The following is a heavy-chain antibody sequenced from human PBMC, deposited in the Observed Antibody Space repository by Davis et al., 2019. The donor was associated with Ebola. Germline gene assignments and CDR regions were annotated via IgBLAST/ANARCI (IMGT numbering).Heavy chain of an antibody. Sequence: SETLSLTCTVSGGSISSGDYYWSWIRQPPGKGLEWIGYIYYSGSTYYNPSLKSRVTISVDTSKNQFSLKLSSVTAADTAVYYCARLYYGSGSYYFDYWGQGTLVTVSS. CDR1: GGSISSGDYY. CDR3: ARLYYGSGSYYFDY. CDR2: IYYSGST. J-gene: IGHJ4*02. V-gene: IGHV4-30-4*01. D-gene: IGHD3-10*01.